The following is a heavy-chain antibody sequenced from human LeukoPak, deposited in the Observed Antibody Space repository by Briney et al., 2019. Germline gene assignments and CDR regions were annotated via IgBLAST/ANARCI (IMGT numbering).Heavy chain of an antibody. CDR2: IYTSGST. J-gene: IGHJ4*02. Sequence: SETLSLTCTVSGGSISSYCWSWIRQPAGKGLEWIGRIYTSGSTNYNPSLKSRVTMSVDTSKNQFSLKLSSVTAADTAVYYCARDGGYSGYDWGRVDYWGQGTLVTVSS. CDR3: ARDGGYSGYDWGRVDY. CDR1: GGSISSYC. V-gene: IGHV4-4*07. D-gene: IGHD5-12*01.